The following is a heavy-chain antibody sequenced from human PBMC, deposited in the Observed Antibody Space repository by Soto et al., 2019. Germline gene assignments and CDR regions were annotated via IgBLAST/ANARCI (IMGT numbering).Heavy chain of an antibody. CDR1: GYTFTGYY. V-gene: IGHV1-2*02. J-gene: IGHJ6*02. Sequence: ASVTVSFTASGYTFTGYYMHWVRQAPGQGLEWMGWINPNSGGTNYAQKFQGRVTMTRDTSISTAYMELNSLRAEDTAVYYCANTPIFGVARPPMDVWGQGTKVTVSS. CDR3: ANTPIFGVARPPMDV. D-gene: IGHD3-3*01. CDR2: INPNSGGT.